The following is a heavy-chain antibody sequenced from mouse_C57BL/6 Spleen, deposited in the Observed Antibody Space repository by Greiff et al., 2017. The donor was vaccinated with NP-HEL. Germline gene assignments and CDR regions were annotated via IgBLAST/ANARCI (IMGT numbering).Heavy chain of an antibody. CDR3: ERRATYYGSSPPFAD. CDR2: IYPGDGDT. J-gene: IGHJ3*01. V-gene: IGHV1-82*01. Sequence: QVQLQQSGPELVKPGASVKISCKASGYAFSSSWMNWVKQRPGKGLEWIGRIYPGDGDTNYNGKFKGKATLTADKSSSTAYMQLSSLTSEDSAVYFCERRATYYGSSPPFADWGQGTLVTVSA. CDR1: GYAFSSSW. D-gene: IGHD1-1*01.